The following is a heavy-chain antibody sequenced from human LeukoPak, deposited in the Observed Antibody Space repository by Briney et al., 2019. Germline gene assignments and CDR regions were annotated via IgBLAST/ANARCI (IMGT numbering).Heavy chain of an antibody. CDR3: AKKGGSWNYFDS. Sequence: GGSLRLSCVPSGFTFSIYGMHWVRQAPGKGLEWVAYLAYDASLVDYTNSVKGRFTISRDNSKNTLLLQMNSLRPEDTAVYYCAKKGGSWNYFDSWGQGTLVTVSS. D-gene: IGHD6-13*01. CDR2: LAYDASLV. CDR1: GFTFSIYG. V-gene: IGHV3-30*02. J-gene: IGHJ4*02.